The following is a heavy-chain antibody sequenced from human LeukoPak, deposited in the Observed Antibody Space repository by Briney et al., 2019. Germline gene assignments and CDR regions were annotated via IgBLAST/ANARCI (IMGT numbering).Heavy chain of an antibody. CDR1: GFTFSSYG. D-gene: IGHD1-26*01. V-gene: IGHV3-30*18. CDR2: ISYDGSNK. J-gene: IGHJ4*02. Sequence: GGSLRLSCAASGFTFSSYGMHWVRQAPGKGLEWVAVISYDGSNKYYADSVKGRFTISRDNSKNTLYLQMNSLRAEDTAVYYCAKDPGGSYLLHYFDYWGRGTLVTVSS. CDR3: AKDPGGSYLLHYFDY.